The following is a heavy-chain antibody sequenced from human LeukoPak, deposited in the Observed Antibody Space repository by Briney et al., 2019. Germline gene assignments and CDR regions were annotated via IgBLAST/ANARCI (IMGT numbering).Heavy chain of an antibody. J-gene: IGHJ4*02. CDR3: ATEYYYDSSGYFVVG. CDR2: ISGIGGST. Sequence: GGSLRLSCAASGFTFSSYAMSWVRQAPGKGLEWVSAISGIGGSTYYADSVKGRFTISRDNSKNTLYLQMNSLRAEDTAVYYCATEYYYDSSGYFVVGWGQGTLVTVSS. D-gene: IGHD3-22*01. V-gene: IGHV3-23*01. CDR1: GFTFSSYA.